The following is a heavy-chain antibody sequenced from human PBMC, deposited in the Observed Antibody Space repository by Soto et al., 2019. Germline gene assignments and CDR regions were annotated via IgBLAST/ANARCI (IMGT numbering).Heavy chain of an antibody. J-gene: IGHJ4*02. D-gene: IGHD5-12*01. CDR2: IIPIFGTA. CDR3: ARDRGYDRVLYYFDY. V-gene: IGHV1-69*13. CDR1: GGTFSSYA. Sequence: SVKVSCKASGGTFSSYAISWVRQAPGQGLEWMGGIIPIFGTANYAQKFQGRGTITADESTSTAYMELSSLRSEDTAVYYCARDRGYDRVLYYFDYWGQGTLVTVSS.